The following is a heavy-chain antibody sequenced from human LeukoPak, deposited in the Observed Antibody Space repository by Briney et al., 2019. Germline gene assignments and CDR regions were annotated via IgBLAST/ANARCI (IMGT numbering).Heavy chain of an antibody. V-gene: IGHV3-48*04. D-gene: IGHD4-11*01. Sequence: GGSLRLSCAASGFTFSSYAMSWVRQAPGKGLEWVSYISSSGSTIYYADSVKGRFTISRDNAKNSLYLQMNSLRAEDTAVYYCARGRVGYSNYDPPFYWYFDLWGRGTLVTVSS. J-gene: IGHJ2*01. CDR3: ARGRVGYSNYDPPFYWYFDL. CDR2: ISSSGSTI. CDR1: GFTFSSYA.